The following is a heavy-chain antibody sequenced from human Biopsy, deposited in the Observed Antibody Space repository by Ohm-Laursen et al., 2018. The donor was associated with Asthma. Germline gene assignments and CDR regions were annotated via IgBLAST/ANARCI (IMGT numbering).Heavy chain of an antibody. Sequence: VASVKVSCKSLGGTFNTYVIGWVRQAPGQGLEWMGGINSVFGTTTYPQKFQDRVTITADDSTSTVYMELSGLRPEDTAVYYCARKAGSCISRTCYSLDFWGQGTLVTVSS. V-gene: IGHV1-69*13. J-gene: IGHJ4*02. CDR3: ARKAGSCISRTCYSLDF. CDR1: GGTFNTYV. CDR2: INSVFGTT. D-gene: IGHD2-2*01.